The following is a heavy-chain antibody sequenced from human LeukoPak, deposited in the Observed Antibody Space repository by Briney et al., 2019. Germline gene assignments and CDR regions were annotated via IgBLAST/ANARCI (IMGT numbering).Heavy chain of an antibody. CDR1: VGTFSSYA. CDR2: IIPFFGTA. V-gene: IGHV1-69*01. Sequence: ASVKVSCKASVGTFSSYAISWVRQAPGQGLEWMGGIIPFFGTANYAQKFQGRVTITADESTSTAYMELSSLRSEDTAVYYCARDEATVTTVPYYYYMDVWGKGTTVTVS. CDR3: ARDEATVTTVPYYYYMDV. J-gene: IGHJ6*03. D-gene: IGHD4-17*01.